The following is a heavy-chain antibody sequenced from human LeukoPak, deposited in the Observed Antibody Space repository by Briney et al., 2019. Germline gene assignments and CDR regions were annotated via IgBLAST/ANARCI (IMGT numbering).Heavy chain of an antibody. CDR3: GKRVGYCSGGSCYPTHFDY. J-gene: IGHJ4*02. V-gene: IGHV3-23*01. CDR2: ISGSGGST. CDR1: GFTFSSYA. D-gene: IGHD2-15*01. Sequence: GGSLRLSCAASGFTFSSYAMSWFRQAPGKGLEWVSAISGSGGSTYYADSVKGRFTISRDNSKNTLYLQMNSLRAEDTAVYYCGKRVGYCSGGSCYPTHFDYWGQGTLVTVSS.